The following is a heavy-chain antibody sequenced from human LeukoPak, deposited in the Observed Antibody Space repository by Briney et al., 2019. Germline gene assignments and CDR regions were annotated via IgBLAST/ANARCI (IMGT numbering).Heavy chain of an antibody. V-gene: IGHV4-59*01. CDR2: IYYSGST. CDR1: GGSISSYY. J-gene: IGHJ2*01. Sequence: PSETLSLTCTVSGGSISSYYWSWIRQSPGKGLEWIGYIYYSGSTNYNPSLKSRVTISVDTSKNQFSLKLSSVTAADTAVYYCARDPALLSSGWYFDLWGRGTLVTVSS. D-gene: IGHD2-15*01. CDR3: ARDPALLSSGWYFDL.